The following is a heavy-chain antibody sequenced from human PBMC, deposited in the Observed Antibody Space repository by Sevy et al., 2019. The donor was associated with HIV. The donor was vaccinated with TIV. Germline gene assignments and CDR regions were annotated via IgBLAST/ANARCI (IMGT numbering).Heavy chain of an antibody. CDR3: VKELGYCSSTSCLKYYYYYMDV. CDR1: GFTFSSYA. V-gene: IGHV3-64D*06. J-gene: IGHJ6*03. Sequence: GGSLRLSCSASGFTFSSYAMHWVRQAPGKGLEYVSAISSNGGSTYYADSVKGRFTISIDNSKNTLYLQMSSLRAEDTAVYYCVKELGYCSSTSCLKYYYYYMDVWGKGTTVTVSS. CDR2: ISSNGGST. D-gene: IGHD2-2*01.